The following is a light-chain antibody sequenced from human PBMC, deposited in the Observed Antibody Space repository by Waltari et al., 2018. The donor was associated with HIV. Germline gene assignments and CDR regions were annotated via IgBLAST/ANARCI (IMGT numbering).Light chain of an antibody. CDR3: AAWVDSLSGWV. V-gene: IGLV1-44*01. Sequence: QSVLPQPPSASGAPGHRVTISCSGSKSYIRSNPLNWYQQLPGTAPRLLIYDKKQRPPGVPDRFSGSRCGHTGSLSICGLQSEDEADYYCAAWVDSLSGWVFGGGTKLTVL. J-gene: IGLJ3*02. CDR2: DKK. CDR1: KSYIRSNP.